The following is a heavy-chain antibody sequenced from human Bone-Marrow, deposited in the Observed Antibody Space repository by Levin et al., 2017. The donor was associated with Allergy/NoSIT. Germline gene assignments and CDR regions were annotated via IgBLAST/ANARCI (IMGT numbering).Heavy chain of an antibody. CDR3: ARDRYSSSWRGGYFDY. CDR1: GFTFSSYG. V-gene: IGHV3-33*01. J-gene: IGHJ4*02. D-gene: IGHD6-13*01. CDR2: IWYDGSNK. Sequence: LSLPCAASGFTFSSYGMHWVRQAPGKGLEWVAIIWYDGSNKYYADSVKGRFTISRDNSKNTLYLQMNSLRADDTAVYYCARDRYSSSWRGGYFDYWGQGTLVTVSS.